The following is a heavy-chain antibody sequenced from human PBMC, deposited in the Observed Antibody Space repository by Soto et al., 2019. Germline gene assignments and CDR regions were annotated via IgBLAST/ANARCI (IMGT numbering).Heavy chain of an antibody. J-gene: IGHJ5*01. CDR3: TTHEEGAPWAGGFDS. D-gene: IGHD1-26*01. CDR2: ISAGGVST. V-gene: IGHV3-23*01. CDR1: GFTFGFNA. Sequence: PGGSLRLSCAATGFTFGFNALSWVRQAPGKGLEWVSSISAGGVSTNYADSVRGRFTISRDNSNVTLYLQMDSLRVEDTAIYYCTTHEEGAPWAGGFDSWGQGTLVTVSS.